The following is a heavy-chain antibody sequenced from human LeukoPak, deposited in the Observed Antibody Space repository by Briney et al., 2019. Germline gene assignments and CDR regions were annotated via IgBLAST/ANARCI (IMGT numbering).Heavy chain of an antibody. CDR2: INSDGSSA. CDR1: EFTLKDYW. V-gene: IGHV3-74*01. J-gene: IGHJ2*01. CDR3: ARGSPTPNSRYFDL. D-gene: IGHD4-11*01. Sequence: GGSLRLSCEASEFTLKDYWMHWVRQGPGKGLVWVSRINSDGSSASYADSVKGRFTISRDNAKNTLYLQMNGLRAEDTAVYYCARGSPTPNSRYFDLWGRGTLVTVSS.